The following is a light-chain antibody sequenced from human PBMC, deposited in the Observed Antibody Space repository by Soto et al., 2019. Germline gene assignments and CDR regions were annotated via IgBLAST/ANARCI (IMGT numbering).Light chain of an antibody. CDR3: CSYATSSFV. J-gene: IGLJ1*01. Sequence: QSVLTQPASVSGSPGQSITISCTGTSSDVGGYNLVSWYQQHPGKAPKLILFGDSERPSGVSDRFSGSKSGNTASLTISGVQAEDEAVYHCCSYATSSFVFGTRTKVTVL. V-gene: IGLV2-23*01. CDR1: SSDVGGYNL. CDR2: GDS.